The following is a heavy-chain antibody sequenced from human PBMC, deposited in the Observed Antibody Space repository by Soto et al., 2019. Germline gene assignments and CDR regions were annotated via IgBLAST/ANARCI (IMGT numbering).Heavy chain of an antibody. CDR1: GYTLTELS. CDR2: FDPEDGET. J-gene: IGHJ4*02. V-gene: IGHV1-24*01. CDR3: ATGRLAAAGTTYWFDY. D-gene: IGHD6-13*01. Sequence: VSVKVSCKVSGYTLTELSMHWVRQDPGKGLEWMGGFDPEDGETIYAQKFQGRVTMTEDTSTDTAYMELSSLRSEDTAVYYCATGRLAAAGTTYWFDYWGQGTLVTVSS.